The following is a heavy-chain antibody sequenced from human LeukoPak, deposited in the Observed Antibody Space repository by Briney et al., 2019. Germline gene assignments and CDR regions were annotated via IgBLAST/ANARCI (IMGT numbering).Heavy chain of an antibody. V-gene: IGHV4-59*01. D-gene: IGHD2-15*01. Sequence: SETLSLTCTVSGGSISGYYWSWIRQPPGKGLEWIGYIGYSGNTNYNPSPKSRGTTLASTSNNQSPLQQSTVTAADTAVYYCARASAYSSGGYYLHAFDIWGQGTVVTVSS. CDR2: IGYSGNT. CDR1: GGSISGYY. J-gene: IGHJ3*02. CDR3: ARASAYSSGGYYLHAFDI.